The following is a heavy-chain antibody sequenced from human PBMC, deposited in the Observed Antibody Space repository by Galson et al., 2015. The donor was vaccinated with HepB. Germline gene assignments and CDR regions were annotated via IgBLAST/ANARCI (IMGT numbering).Heavy chain of an antibody. Sequence: SLRLSCAASGFTFSSYSMNWVRQAPGKGLEWVSSITSSSSYIYYADSVKGRFTISRDNAKNSLYLQMNSLRAEDTAVYYCASAPEDGDSYPFDYWGQGTLVTVSS. CDR3: ASAPEDGDSYPFDY. J-gene: IGHJ4*02. CDR1: GFTFSSYS. V-gene: IGHV3-21*01. CDR2: ITSSSSYI. D-gene: IGHD4-17*01.